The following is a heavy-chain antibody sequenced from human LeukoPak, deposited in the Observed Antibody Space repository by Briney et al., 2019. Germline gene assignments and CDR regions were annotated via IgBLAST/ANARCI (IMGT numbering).Heavy chain of an antibody. CDR2: ITPNSGGT. CDR1: GYTFTGYY. Sequence: GASVKVSCKASGYTFTGYYMHWVRQAPGQGLEWMGWITPNSGGTKYAQRFQGRVTMTRDTSISTAYMELNGLRSDDTAVYYCARGFRLSGIEDWFDPWGQGTLVTVSS. J-gene: IGHJ5*02. D-gene: IGHD1-26*01. CDR3: ARGFRLSGIEDWFDP. V-gene: IGHV1-2*02.